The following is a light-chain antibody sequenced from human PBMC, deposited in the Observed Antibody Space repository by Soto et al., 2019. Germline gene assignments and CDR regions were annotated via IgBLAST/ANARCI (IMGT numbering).Light chain of an antibody. CDR2: GNT. CDR3: QSYDSGLSGHVV. CDR1: SSNIGAGYD. J-gene: IGLJ2*01. Sequence: QSVLTQPPSESGAPGQKVTISCTGSSSNIGAGYDVQWYQQLPRTAPKLLIYGNTNRPSGVPDRFSGSKSATSASLAITGLQAEDEADYYCQSYDSGLSGHVVFGGGTKLTVL. V-gene: IGLV1-40*01.